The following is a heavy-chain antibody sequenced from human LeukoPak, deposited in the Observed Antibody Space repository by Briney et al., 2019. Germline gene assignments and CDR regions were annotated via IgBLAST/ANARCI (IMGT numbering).Heavy chain of an antibody. Sequence: GGSLRLSCAASGFSFSSYAMSWVRQAPGKGLEWVSAISGSGGYTYYADSVKGRFTISRDNSKNTLYLQMNSLRAVDTAVYYCANGYCSGGSCYYYYMDVWGKGTTVTVSS. CDR3: ANGYCSGGSCYYYYMDV. CDR1: GFSFSSYA. V-gene: IGHV3-23*01. CDR2: ISGSGGYT. J-gene: IGHJ6*03. D-gene: IGHD2-15*01.